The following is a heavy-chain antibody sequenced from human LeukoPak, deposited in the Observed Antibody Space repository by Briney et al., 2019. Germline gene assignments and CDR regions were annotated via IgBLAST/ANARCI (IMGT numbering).Heavy chain of an antibody. D-gene: IGHD2-8*01. CDR3: AKYIGLLDYYYYGMDV. J-gene: IGHJ6*04. CDR1: GFTFSSCG. CDR2: ISYDGSNK. V-gene: IGHV3-30*18. Sequence: PGGSLRLSCAASGFTFSSCGMHWVRQAPGKGLEWVAVISYDGSNKYYADSVKGRFTISRDNSKNTLYLQMNSLRAEDTAVYYCAKYIGLLDYYYYGMDVWGKGTTVTVSS.